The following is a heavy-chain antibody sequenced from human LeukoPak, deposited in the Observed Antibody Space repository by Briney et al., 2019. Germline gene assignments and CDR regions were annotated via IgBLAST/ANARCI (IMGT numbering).Heavy chain of an antibody. CDR3: AKDEYFYGSGSYFDY. D-gene: IGHD3-10*01. J-gene: IGHJ4*02. V-gene: IGHV3-23*01. CDR1: GFTFSSYA. Sequence: GGSLRLSCAASGFTFSSYAMSWVRQAPGKGLEWVSAISGSGGSTYYADSVKGRFTISRDNSKNTLYLQMNSLRAEDTAVYYCAKDEYFYGSGSYFDYWAREPWSPSPQ. CDR2: ISGSGGST.